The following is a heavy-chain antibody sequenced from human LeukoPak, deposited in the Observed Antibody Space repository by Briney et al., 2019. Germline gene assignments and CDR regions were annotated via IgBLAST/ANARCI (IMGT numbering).Heavy chain of an antibody. Sequence: GASVKVSCKASGYTFTSYDINWVRQATGQGLEWMGWMNPNSGNTGYAQKFQGRVTMTRNTSISTAYMELSSLRSEDTAVYYCATGDYSSNDAFDIWGQGTMVTVSS. D-gene: IGHD4-17*01. V-gene: IGHV1-8*01. CDR3: ATGDYSSNDAFDI. CDR1: GYTFTSYD. CDR2: MNPNSGNT. J-gene: IGHJ3*02.